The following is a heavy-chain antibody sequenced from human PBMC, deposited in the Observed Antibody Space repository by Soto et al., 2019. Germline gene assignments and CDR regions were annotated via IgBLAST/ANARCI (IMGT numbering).Heavy chain of an antibody. CDR1: GYTLTELS. CDR2: FDPEDGET. Sequence: ASVKVSCKVSGYTLTELSMHWVRQAPGKGLEWMGGFDPEDGETIYAQKFQGRVTMTEDTSTDTAYMELSSLRSEGTAVYYCATRERYYDFWSGYYLWGQGTLVTVSS. J-gene: IGHJ4*02. CDR3: ATRERYYDFWSGYYL. D-gene: IGHD3-3*01. V-gene: IGHV1-24*01.